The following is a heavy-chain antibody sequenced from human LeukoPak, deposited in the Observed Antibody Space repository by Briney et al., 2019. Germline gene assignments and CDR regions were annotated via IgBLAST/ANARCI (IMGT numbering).Heavy chain of an antibody. CDR2: ITGSSSTI. CDR3: VRDDSAWLY. J-gene: IGHJ4*02. D-gene: IGHD2-15*01. Sequence: GGSLRLSCAASGFTFSTYSVSWVRQAPGKGLEWISSITGSSSTILYADSVKGRFTISRDDAKNSLYLQMDSLTAGDTAVYYCVRDDSAWLYWGQGALVTVS. V-gene: IGHV3-21*01. CDR1: GFTFSTYS.